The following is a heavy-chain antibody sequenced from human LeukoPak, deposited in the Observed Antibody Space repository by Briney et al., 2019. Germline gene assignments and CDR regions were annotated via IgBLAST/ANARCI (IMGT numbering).Heavy chain of an antibody. CDR3: AKDRWFGNYFDY. J-gene: IGHJ4*02. CDR2: IWYDGSNK. CDR1: GFTFSSYG. D-gene: IGHD3-10*01. V-gene: IGHV3-33*06. Sequence: PGGSLRLSCAASGFTFSSYGMQWVRQAPGKGLEWVAVIWYDGSNKYYADSVKGRFTISRDNSKNTLYLQMNSLRAEDTAVYYCAKDRWFGNYFDYWGQGTLVTVSS.